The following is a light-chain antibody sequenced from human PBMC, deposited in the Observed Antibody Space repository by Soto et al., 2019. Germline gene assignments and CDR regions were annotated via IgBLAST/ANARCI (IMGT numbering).Light chain of an antibody. CDR1: SSDVGGYNY. CDR2: EVS. J-gene: IGLJ3*02. CDR3: SSYTRGTSWV. Sequence: QSVLTQPASVSGSPGQSITISCTGTSSDVGGYNYVSGYQQHPGKAPKVMIYEVSNRPSGVSNRFSGSKSGNTASLTISGLQAEDEADYYCSSYTRGTSWVFGGGTKLTVL. V-gene: IGLV2-14*01.